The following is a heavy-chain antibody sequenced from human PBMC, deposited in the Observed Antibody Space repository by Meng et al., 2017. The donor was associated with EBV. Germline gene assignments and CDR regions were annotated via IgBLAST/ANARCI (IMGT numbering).Heavy chain of an antibody. V-gene: IGHV1-18*01. Sequence: QVELVQSGAEVKKPGASVKVSCKASGYTFTSYGISWVRQAPGQGLEWMGWISAYNGNTTYAQKLQGRVTMTTDTSTSTAYMELRSLRSDDTAVYYCARDGRLYDTPSPFDYWGQGTLVTVSS. CDR3: ARDGRLYDTPSPFDY. D-gene: IGHD3-22*01. J-gene: IGHJ4*02. CDR1: GYTFTSYG. CDR2: ISAYNGNT.